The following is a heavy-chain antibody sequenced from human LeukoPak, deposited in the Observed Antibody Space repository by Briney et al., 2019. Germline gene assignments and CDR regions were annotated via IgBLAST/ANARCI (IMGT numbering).Heavy chain of an antibody. J-gene: IGHJ6*04. CDR2: INPIFGTA. V-gene: IGHV1-69*01. CDR3: ARGPLYGSESYYTNPNSDALTEDPYYYYYGMEV. Sequence: SVKVSYKASGCTFSSYSIRWVRQAPGQGLEWMGWINPIFGTANYAQKFQGRVTITADESTSTAYMELSSLRSEDTAVYYCARGPLYGSESYYTNPNSDALTEDPYYYYYGMEVWGKGTRSPSPQ. D-gene: IGHD3-10*01. CDR1: GCTFSSYS.